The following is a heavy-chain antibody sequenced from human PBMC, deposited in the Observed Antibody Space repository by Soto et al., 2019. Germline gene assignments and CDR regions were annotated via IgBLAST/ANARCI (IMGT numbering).Heavy chain of an antibody. Sequence: PGGSLRLSCAASGFTFSSYGMHWVRQAPGKGLEWVAVIWYDGSNKYYADSVKGRFTISRDNSKNTLYLQMNSLRAEDTAVYYCARAQVRYYGMDVWGQGTTVTVSS. CDR3: ARAQVRYYGMDV. CDR1: GFTFSSYG. J-gene: IGHJ6*02. V-gene: IGHV3-33*01. CDR2: IWYDGSNK.